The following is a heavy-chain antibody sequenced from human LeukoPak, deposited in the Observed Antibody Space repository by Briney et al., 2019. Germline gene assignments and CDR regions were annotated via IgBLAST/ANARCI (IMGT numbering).Heavy chain of an antibody. V-gene: IGHV3-23*01. D-gene: IGHD3-3*01. CDR1: GFTFSIYA. J-gene: IGHJ5*02. CDR3: ARDMYYDFWSGHAA. Sequence: GGSLRLSCAASGFTFSIYAMSWVRQAPGKGLEWVSAISGSGGSTYYADSVKGRFIISRDNSKNTLYLQVNSLRAEDTAVYYCARDMYYDFWSGHAAWGQGTLVTVSS. CDR2: ISGSGGST.